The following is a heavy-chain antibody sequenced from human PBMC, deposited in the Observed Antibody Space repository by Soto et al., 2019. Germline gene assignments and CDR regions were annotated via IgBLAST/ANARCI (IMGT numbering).Heavy chain of an antibody. V-gene: IGHV4-4*02. D-gene: IGHD1-26*01. CDR2: IYQSGNT. CDR1: GGSISANNW. J-gene: IGHJ4*02. CDR3: ARVVGVASGGPLAY. Sequence: QVQLQESGPGLVKPSGTLSLTCAVSGGSISANNWWCWVPRPPGKGLEWIGEIYQSGNTNYNSSLKSRVTVFLDKARNEFSLNLRSVTAADTAVYYCARVVGVASGGPLAYWGQGALVSVSS.